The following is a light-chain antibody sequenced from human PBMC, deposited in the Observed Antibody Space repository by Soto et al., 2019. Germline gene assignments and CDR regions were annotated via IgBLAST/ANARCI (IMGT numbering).Light chain of an antibody. CDR2: EVS. CDR3: SSYAGSNNYV. J-gene: IGLJ1*01. Sequence: QSVLTQPPSASGSPGQSFTISCTGTSXDVGGYNYVSWYQQHPGKAPKLMIYEVSKRPSGVPDRFSGSRSGNMASLTVSGLQAADEADYYCSSYAGSNNYVFGTGTKVTVL. CDR1: SXDVGGYNY. V-gene: IGLV2-8*01.